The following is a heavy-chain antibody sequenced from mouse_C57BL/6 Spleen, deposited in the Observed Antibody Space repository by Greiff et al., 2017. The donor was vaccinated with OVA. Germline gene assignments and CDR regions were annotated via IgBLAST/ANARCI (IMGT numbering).Heavy chain of an antibody. J-gene: IGHJ4*01. Sequence: EVKLQESGPELVKPGASVKIPCKASGYTFTDYNMDWVKQSHGKSLEWIGDINPNNGGTIYNQKFKGKATLTVDKSSSTAYMELRSLTSEDTAVYYCARITTVVASMDYWGQGTSVTVSS. CDR1: GYTFTDYN. V-gene: IGHV1-18*01. D-gene: IGHD1-1*01. CDR3: ARITTVVASMDY. CDR2: INPNNGGT.